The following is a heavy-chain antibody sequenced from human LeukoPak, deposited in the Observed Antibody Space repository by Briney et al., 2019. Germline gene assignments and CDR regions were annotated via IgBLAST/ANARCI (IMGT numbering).Heavy chain of an antibody. D-gene: IGHD3-3*01. V-gene: IGHV4-34*01. CDR1: GGSFSGYY. Sequence: SETLSLTCAVYGGSFSGYYWSWIRQPPGKGLEWIGEINHSGSTNYNPSLKSRVTISVDTSKNQFSLKLSSVTAADTAVYYCARSVRYFDYWGQGTLVTVSS. CDR2: INHSGST. J-gene: IGHJ4*02. CDR3: ARSVRYFDY.